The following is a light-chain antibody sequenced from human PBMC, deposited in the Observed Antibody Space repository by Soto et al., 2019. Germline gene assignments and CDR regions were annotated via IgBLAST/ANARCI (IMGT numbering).Light chain of an antibody. CDR2: DAS. J-gene: IGKJ5*01. CDR1: QVISNS. V-gene: IGKV1-5*01. Sequence: DVQMTQSPSSVSASVGDRVTLTCRASQVISNSLAWYQQKPGKAPRLLIYDASSLESGVPSRFSGSGSGTEFTLTISSLQPDDFATYYCQQYNSYSITFGQGTRLEIK. CDR3: QQYNSYSIT.